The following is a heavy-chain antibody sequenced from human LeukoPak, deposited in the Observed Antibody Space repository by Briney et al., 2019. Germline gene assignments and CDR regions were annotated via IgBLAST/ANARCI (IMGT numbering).Heavy chain of an antibody. CDR2: IIPIFGTA. CDR1: GGTFISYA. Sequence: SVKVSCKASGGTFISYAISWVRQAPGQGREWMGGIIPIFGTANYAQKFQGRVTIHADKSTSTASMELSNLRSEETAVYNCARGPARITIVRGAPDYYFDFWGQGTLVTVSS. D-gene: IGHD3-10*01. J-gene: IGHJ4*02. CDR3: ARGPARITIVRGAPDYYFDF. V-gene: IGHV1-69*06.